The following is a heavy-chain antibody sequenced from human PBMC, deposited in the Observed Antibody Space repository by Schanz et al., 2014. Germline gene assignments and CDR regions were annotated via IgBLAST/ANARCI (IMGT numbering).Heavy chain of an antibody. CDR1: GFTFISYD. Sequence: AQLVESGGGVVQPGRSLRLSCVASGFTFISYDIHWVRQAPGKGLEWVSYISRSSSTIYYADSVRGRFTISRDNAKNSLYLQMNSLRVDDTAVYYCARGREVVAKSFDVWGQGTMVTVSS. V-gene: IGHV3-48*01. CDR2: ISRSSSTI. D-gene: IGHD3-22*01. CDR3: ARGREVVAKSFDV. J-gene: IGHJ3*01.